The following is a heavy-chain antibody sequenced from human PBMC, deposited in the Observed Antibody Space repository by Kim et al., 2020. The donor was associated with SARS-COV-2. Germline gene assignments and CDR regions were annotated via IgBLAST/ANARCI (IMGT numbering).Heavy chain of an antibody. CDR2: ISAYNGNT. V-gene: IGHV1-18*01. CDR3: ARSWVMVYADWYFDL. Sequence: ASVKVSCEASGYTFTSYGISWVRQAPGQGLEWMGWISAYNGNTNYAQKLQGRVTMTTDTSTSTAYMELRSLRSDDTAVYYCARSWVMVYADWYFDLWGRGTLVTVSS. CDR1: GYTFTSYG. J-gene: IGHJ2*01. D-gene: IGHD2-8*01.